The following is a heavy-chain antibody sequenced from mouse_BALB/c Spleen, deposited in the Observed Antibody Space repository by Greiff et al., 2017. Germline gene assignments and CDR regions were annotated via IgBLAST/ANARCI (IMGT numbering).Heavy chain of an antibody. J-gene: IGHJ1*01. Sequence: EVKLVESGGGLVKPGGSLKLSCAASGFTFSDYYMYWVRQTPEKRLEWVATISDGGSYTYYPDSVKGRFTISRDNAKNNLYLQMSSLKSEDTAMYYCARVRHSYGSRRGYFDVWGEGTTATVPS. V-gene: IGHV5-4*02. CDR3: ARVRHSYGSRRGYFDV. CDR2: ISDGGSYT. CDR1: GFTFSDYY. D-gene: IGHD1-1*01.